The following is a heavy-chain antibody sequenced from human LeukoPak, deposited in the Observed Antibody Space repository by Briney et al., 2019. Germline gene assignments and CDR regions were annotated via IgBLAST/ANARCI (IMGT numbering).Heavy chain of an antibody. V-gene: IGHV3-30*02. CDR3: AKWGYSSKAFHDAFDV. D-gene: IGHD5-18*01. Sequence: PAGSLRLSCAASGFTFSSYGMHWVRQAPGKGLEWVAFIRYDGSNKYYANSVKGRFTISRDNSKNTLYLQMNSLRAEDTAVYYCAKWGYSSKAFHDAFDVWGQGTMVTVSS. J-gene: IGHJ3*01. CDR1: GFTFSSYG. CDR2: IRYDGSNK.